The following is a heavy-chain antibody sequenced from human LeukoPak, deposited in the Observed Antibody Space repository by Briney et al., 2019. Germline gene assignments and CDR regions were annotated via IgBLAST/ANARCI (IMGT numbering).Heavy chain of an antibody. J-gene: IGHJ4*02. CDR3: ARDSLLLWFGELAASYFDY. CDR2: INPNSGGT. Sequence: ASVKVSCKASGYTLTDYYMHWVRQAPGQGLEWMGWINPNSGGTNYAQNFQGRVTMTTDTSTSTAYMELRSLRSDDTAVYYCARDSLLLWFGELAASYFDYWGQGTLVTVSS. D-gene: IGHD3-10*01. CDR1: GYTLTDYY. V-gene: IGHV1-2*02.